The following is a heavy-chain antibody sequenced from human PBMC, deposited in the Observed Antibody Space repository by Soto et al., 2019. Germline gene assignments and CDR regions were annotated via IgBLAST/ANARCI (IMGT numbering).Heavy chain of an antibody. D-gene: IGHD2-2*01. CDR2: IYYSGST. Sequence: SETLSLTCTVSGGSISSYYWSWIRQPPGKGLEWIGYIYYSGSTNYNPSLKSRVTISVDTSKNQFSLKLSSVTAADTAVYYCAIRRGYCISTSCFNWFDPWGQGTLVTVSS. CDR1: GGSISSYY. J-gene: IGHJ5*02. V-gene: IGHV4-59*01. CDR3: AIRRGYCISTSCFNWFDP.